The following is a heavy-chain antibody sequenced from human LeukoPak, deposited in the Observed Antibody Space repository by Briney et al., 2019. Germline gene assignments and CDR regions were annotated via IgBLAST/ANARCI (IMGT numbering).Heavy chain of an antibody. Sequence: GGSLRLSCAASGFTFSSYAMSWVRQAPGKGLEWVSAISGSGGSTYYADSVKGRFTISRDNSKNTLYLQMNSLRAEDTAAYYCAKDTDYYGSGNDYWGQGTLVTVSS. CDR1: GFTFSSYA. D-gene: IGHD3-10*01. CDR3: AKDTDYYGSGNDY. V-gene: IGHV3-23*01. J-gene: IGHJ4*02. CDR2: ISGSGGST.